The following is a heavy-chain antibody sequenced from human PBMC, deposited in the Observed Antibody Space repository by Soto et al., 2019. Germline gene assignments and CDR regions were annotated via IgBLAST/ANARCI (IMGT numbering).Heavy chain of an antibody. CDR1: GFTFSSYG. J-gene: IGHJ6*02. V-gene: IGHV3-33*01. CDR3: ARDTDYYPYQPYGMDV. CDR2: MWYDGSNK. Sequence: QVQLVESGGGVVQPGRSLRLSCAASGFTFSSYGMHWVRQAPGKGLEWVAVMWYDGSNKYYADSVKGRFTISRDNSKNTLYLQMNSLRAEDTAVYYCARDTDYYPYQPYGMDVWGQGTTVTVSS. D-gene: IGHD3-10*01.